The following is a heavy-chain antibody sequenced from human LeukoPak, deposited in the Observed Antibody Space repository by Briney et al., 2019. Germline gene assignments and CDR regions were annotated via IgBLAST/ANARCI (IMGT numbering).Heavy chain of an antibody. CDR1: GYTFTGYY. V-gene: IGHV1-2*06. CDR2: INPNSGGT. J-gene: IGHJ4*02. D-gene: IGHD3-22*01. Sequence: ASVKVSCKASGYTFTGYYMHWVRQAPGQGLGWMGQINPNSGGTNYAQKFQGRVTMTRDTSISTAYMELSRLRSDDTAVYYCAREGVYYDSSGYLTWGQGTLVTVSS. CDR3: AREGVYYDSSGYLT.